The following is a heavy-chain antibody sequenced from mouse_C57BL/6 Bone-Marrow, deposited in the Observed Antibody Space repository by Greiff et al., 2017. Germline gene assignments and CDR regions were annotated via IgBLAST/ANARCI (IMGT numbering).Heavy chain of an antibody. CDR2: IYPGSGST. V-gene: IGHV1-55*01. D-gene: IGHD1-1*01. CDR1: GYTFTSYW. CDR3: ARSITTVVGGDAMDY. Sequence: VQLQQSGAELVKPGASVKMSCKASGYTFTSYWITWVKQRPGQGLEWIGDIYPGSGSTNYNEKFKGKATLTVDTSSSTAYMPLSSLTSGDSAVYYGARSITTVVGGDAMDYWGQGTSVTVSS. J-gene: IGHJ4*01.